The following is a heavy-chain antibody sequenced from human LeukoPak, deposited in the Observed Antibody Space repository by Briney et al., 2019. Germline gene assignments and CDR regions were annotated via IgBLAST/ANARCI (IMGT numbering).Heavy chain of an antibody. CDR3: AKNGGGEQWLEVYFDY. CDR1: GFTFSTYS. V-gene: IGHV3-48*01. Sequence: GGSLRLSCAASGFTFSTYSMNWVRQAPGKGLEWISYIGTGGNIHSAHSVKGRFTISRDNSKNTLYLQMNSLRAEDTAVYYCAKNGGGEQWLEVYFDYWGQGTLVTVSS. D-gene: IGHD6-19*01. CDR2: IGTGGNI. J-gene: IGHJ4*02.